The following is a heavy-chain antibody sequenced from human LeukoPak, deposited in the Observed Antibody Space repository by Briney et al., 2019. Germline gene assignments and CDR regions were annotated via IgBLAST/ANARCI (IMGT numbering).Heavy chain of an antibody. Sequence: GGSLRLSCAASGFTVSKSWMSWVRQAPGKGLEWVGRIKSKSDGGTTDHAAPVKGRFIISRDDSKNTLNLQMNGLKTEDTAVYYCTTYNSRDAFDIWGQGTMVTVSS. CDR3: TTYNSRDAFDI. D-gene: IGHD2/OR15-2a*01. CDR2: IKSKSDGGTT. CDR1: GFTVSKSW. V-gene: IGHV3-15*01. J-gene: IGHJ3*02.